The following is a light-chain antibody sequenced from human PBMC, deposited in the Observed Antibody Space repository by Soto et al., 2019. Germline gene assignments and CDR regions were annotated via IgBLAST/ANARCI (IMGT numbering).Light chain of an antibody. Sequence: QMTQSPSSLSASVGGRVTMTCRARQGIQNYLACFQQKPGTAPKSLIFAASSFQSGVPSRFVGSGSGTEFILTIISLQPEDFITYYCQQYFQYPLTFGGGTKVDI. CDR1: QGIQNY. J-gene: IGKJ4*01. V-gene: IGKV1-16*01. CDR3: QQYFQYPLT. CDR2: AAS.